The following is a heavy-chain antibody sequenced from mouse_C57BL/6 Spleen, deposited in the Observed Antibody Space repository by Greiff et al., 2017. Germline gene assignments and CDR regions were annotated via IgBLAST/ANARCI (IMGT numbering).Heavy chain of an antibody. Sequence: VQLQQSGAELVRPGASVKLSCTASGFNIKDDYMHWVKQRPEQGLEWIGWIDPENGDSEYASKFQGKATITADTSSNTAYLKLSSLTSEDTAVYYCTTEYYGSSQNYYAMDYWGQGTSVTVSS. CDR2: IDPENGDS. J-gene: IGHJ4*01. D-gene: IGHD1-1*01. CDR1: GFNIKDDY. V-gene: IGHV14-4*01. CDR3: TTEYYGSSQNYYAMDY.